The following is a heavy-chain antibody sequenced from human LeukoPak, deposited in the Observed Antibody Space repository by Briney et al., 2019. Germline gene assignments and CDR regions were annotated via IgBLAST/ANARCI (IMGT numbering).Heavy chain of an antibody. Sequence: GGSLRLSCAASGFAFSTFIMNWVRQAPGKGLEWVSYISNSGRSINYADSVKGRFTISRDNAKNSLYLQMNSLRAEDTAVYYCATERQGSSGWYYFHYWGQGTLVTVSS. D-gene: IGHD6-19*01. CDR1: GFAFSTFI. CDR2: ISNSGRSI. CDR3: ATERQGSSGWYYFHY. V-gene: IGHV3-48*01. J-gene: IGHJ4*02.